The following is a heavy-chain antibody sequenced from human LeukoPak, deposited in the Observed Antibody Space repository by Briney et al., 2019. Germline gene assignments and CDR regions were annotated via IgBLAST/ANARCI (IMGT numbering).Heavy chain of an antibody. CDR3: AKAAIYDSSGYYLDY. J-gene: IGHJ4*02. D-gene: IGHD3-22*01. V-gene: IGHV3-30*18. CDR2: ISYDGSNK. Sequence: QSGGSLRLSCAASGFTFSGYGMHWVRQAPGKGLEWVAVISYDGSNKYYADSVKGRFTISRDNSKNTLYLQMNSLRAEDTAVYYCAKAAIYDSSGYYLDYWGQGTLVTVSS. CDR1: GFTFSGYG.